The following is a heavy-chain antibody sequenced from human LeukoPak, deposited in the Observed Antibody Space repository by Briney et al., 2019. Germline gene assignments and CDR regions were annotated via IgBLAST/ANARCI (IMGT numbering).Heavy chain of an antibody. Sequence: SETLSLTCTVSGGSISGYYWSWIRQAAGKGLEWIGRIYTSGSTNYNPSLKSRVTMSVDTSKNQFSLKLSSVTAADTAVYYCAREGTSSWSDYRGQGTLVTISS. V-gene: IGHV4-4*07. D-gene: IGHD6-13*01. CDR1: GGSISGYY. CDR3: AREGTSSWSDY. CDR2: IYTSGST. J-gene: IGHJ4*02.